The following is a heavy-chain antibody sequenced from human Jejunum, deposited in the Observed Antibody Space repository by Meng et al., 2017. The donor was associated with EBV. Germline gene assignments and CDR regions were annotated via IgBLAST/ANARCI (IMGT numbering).Heavy chain of an antibody. CDR3: AKLTRA. V-gene: IGHV3-23*04. CDR2: ITDSRGST. CDR1: GVTFNSHT. Sequence: EVRLVEFMGSLVRPGGYLRLSCAASGVTFNSHTMSGVRQARGKGLEWVAAITDSRGSTYYTDSVKGRFTISRDKSKNTLYLQMNSLRAEDTAVYYCAKLTRAWGQGTLVTVSS. J-gene: IGHJ5*02.